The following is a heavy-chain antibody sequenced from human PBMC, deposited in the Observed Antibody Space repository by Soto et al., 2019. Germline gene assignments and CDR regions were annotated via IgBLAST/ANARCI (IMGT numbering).Heavy chain of an antibody. CDR3: AKDYDISGYYYEQFDP. J-gene: IGHJ5*02. CDR1: GFTFSSYG. V-gene: IGHV3-30*18. Sequence: PGGSLRLSCAASGFTFSSYGMHWVRQAPGKGLEWVAVISYDGSNKYYADSVKGRFTISRDNSKNTLYLQMNSLRAEDTAVYYCAKDYDISGYYYEQFDPWGQGTLVTVSS. D-gene: IGHD3-22*01. CDR2: ISYDGSNK.